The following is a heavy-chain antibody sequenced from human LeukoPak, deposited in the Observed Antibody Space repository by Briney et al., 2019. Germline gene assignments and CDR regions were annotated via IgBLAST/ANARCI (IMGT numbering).Heavy chain of an antibody. V-gene: IGHV4-34*01. J-gene: IGHJ4*02. CDR2: INHSGST. CDR1: GGSFSGYY. CDR3: ARGQDIVVVPAAIGSFFDY. Sequence: PSETLSLTCAVYGGSFSGYYWSWIRQPPGKGLEWIGEINHSGSTNYNPSLKSRVTISVDTSKNQFSLKLSSVTAADTAVYYCARGQDIVVVPAAIGSFFDYWGQGTLVTVSS. D-gene: IGHD2-2*02.